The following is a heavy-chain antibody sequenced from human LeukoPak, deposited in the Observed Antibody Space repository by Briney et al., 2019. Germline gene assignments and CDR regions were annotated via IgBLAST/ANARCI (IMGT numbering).Heavy chain of an antibody. CDR1: GFTFNDYS. Sequence: PGGSLRFSCAASGFTFNDYSMNWVRQAPGKGLEWLLYITGGSTTITKYADSVRGRFTISRDNAKNSLYLQMNSLRAEDTAVYYCARDLRSSGYYAFDYWGQGTLVTVSS. V-gene: IGHV3-48*01. J-gene: IGHJ4*02. CDR3: ARDLRSSGYYAFDY. D-gene: IGHD3-22*01. CDR2: ITGGSTTIT.